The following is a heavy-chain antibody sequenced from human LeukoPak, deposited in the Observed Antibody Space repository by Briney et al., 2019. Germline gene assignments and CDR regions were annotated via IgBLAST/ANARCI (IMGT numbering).Heavy chain of an antibody. D-gene: IGHD1-26*01. CDR1: GYTFTRFG. CDR2: TSGYNEHT. CDR3: VRAWDGSRDWFDP. V-gene: IGHV1-18*01. J-gene: IGHJ5*02. Sequence: VASVKVSCKASGYTFTRFGISWVRQAPGQGLEWMAWTSGYNEHTRYAQNFQGRVTMTTETSTSTAYMELRSLRSDDTAVYYCVRAWDGSRDWFDPWGQGTLVTVSS.